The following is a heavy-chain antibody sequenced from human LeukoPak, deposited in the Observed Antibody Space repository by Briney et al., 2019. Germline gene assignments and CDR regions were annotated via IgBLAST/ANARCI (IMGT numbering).Heavy chain of an antibody. V-gene: IGHV3-30*02. CDR1: GFTFISYG. CDR3: AKAYDILTGYYAFDI. J-gene: IGHJ3*02. D-gene: IGHD3-9*01. CDR2: LRYDGSNK. Sequence: GGSLRFFCAASGFTFISYGMHWVRHAPGKGLERVAFLRYDGSNKYYADSVKGRFTISRDNSKNTLYLQMNSLRAEDTAVYYCAKAYDILTGYYAFDIWGQGTMVTVSS.